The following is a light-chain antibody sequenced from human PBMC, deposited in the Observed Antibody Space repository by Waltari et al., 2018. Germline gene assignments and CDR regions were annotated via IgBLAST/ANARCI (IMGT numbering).Light chain of an antibody. CDR2: GTS. CDR3: QHYLNLPVA. CDR1: QSIRSQ. Sequence: EIVLTQFPGTLSLSPGERVILSCRASQSIRSQLAWYQQKPGQAPRLLIYGTSNRATGLPDRFSGSGSGTDFSLTISRLDPEDCAVYYCQHYLNLPVAFGPGTKVEIK. J-gene: IGKJ3*01. V-gene: IGKV3-20*01.